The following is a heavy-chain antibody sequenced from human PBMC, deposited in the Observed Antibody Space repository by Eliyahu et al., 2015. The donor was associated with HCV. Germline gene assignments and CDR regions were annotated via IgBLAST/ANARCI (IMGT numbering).Heavy chain of an antibody. CDR1: XXSXSXYY. D-gene: IGHD2-2*01. J-gene: IGHJ5*02. Sequence: QVQLQESGPGLVKPSEXLSLTCAVSXXSXSXYYWXWIRQPAGKGLEWIGRIYTSGSTNYNPSLKSRVTMSVDTSKNQFSLKLSSVTAADTAVYYCARDLYCSSTSCPAVFDPWGQGTLVTVSS. CDR3: ARDLYCSSTSCPAVFDP. V-gene: IGHV4-4*07. CDR2: IYTSGST.